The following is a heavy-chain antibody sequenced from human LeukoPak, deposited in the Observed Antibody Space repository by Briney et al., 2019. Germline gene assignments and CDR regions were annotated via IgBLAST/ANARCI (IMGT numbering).Heavy chain of an antibody. J-gene: IGHJ5*02. V-gene: IGHV3-21*01. CDR2: ISSSSSYI. Sequence: GGSLRLSCAASGFTFSSYSMNWVRQAPGKGLEWVSSISSSSSYIYYGDSVKGRFTISRDNAKNSLYLQMNSLRAEDTAVYYCARDRQQWLAQGFDPWGQGTLVTVS. CDR3: ARDRQQWLAQGFDP. CDR1: GFTFSSYS. D-gene: IGHD6-19*01.